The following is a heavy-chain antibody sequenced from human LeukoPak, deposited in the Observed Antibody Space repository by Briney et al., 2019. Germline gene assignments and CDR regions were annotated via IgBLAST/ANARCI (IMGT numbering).Heavy chain of an antibody. Sequence: GESLKISCKGSGYSFINYWIGWVRQMPGKGLEWMGIIYPGDTVTIYSPSFQGQVTISDDKSIGTDYLQWSSLKASDTAIYYCARGGPAYALDYWGQGTLVTVSS. D-gene: IGHD2-2*01. V-gene: IGHV5-51*01. J-gene: IGHJ4*02. CDR3: ARGGPAYALDY. CDR2: IYPGDTVT. CDR1: GYSFINYW.